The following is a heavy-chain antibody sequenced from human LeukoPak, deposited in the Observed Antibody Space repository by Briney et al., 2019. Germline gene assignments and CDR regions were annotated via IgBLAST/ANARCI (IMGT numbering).Heavy chain of an antibody. V-gene: IGHV3-23*01. CDR3: AKGTSRYSSY. J-gene: IGHJ4*02. Sequence: GGSLRLSCAASGFTFSSYAMSWVRQAPGKGLAWVAAISGSGGSTYYADSVKGRFTISRDNSKNTLYLQMNSLRAEDTAVYYCAKGTSRYSSYWGQGTLVTVSS. CDR2: ISGSGGST. D-gene: IGHD4-11*01. CDR1: GFTFSSYA.